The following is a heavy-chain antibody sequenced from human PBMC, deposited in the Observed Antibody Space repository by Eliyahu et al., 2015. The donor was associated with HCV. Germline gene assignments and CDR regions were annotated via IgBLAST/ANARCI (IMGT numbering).Heavy chain of an antibody. CDR3: ARDRMVRVAQDNGYYTFDV. V-gene: IGHV1-69*04. D-gene: IGHD3-10*01. CDR2: VSPVSNFA. CDR1: GGTFISFG. Sequence: QLVQSEAEVKKPGSSVKVSCKAPGGTFISFGISWVRQAPGQGLEWLGMVSPVSNFARNAQKFQGRVTITADKSTNTAYLELTRLRSEDTAVYYCARDRMVRVAQDNGYYTFDVWGQGTTVTVS. J-gene: IGHJ6*02.